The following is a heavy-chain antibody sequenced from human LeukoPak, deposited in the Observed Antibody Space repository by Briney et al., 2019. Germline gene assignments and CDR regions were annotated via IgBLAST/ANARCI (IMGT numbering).Heavy chain of an antibody. Sequence: PRGSLRLSCVASGFTFSSYWMSWVRQAPGKGLVWVSRINENGTSTNYADSVRGRFTISRDNAKNTLYLQMDTLRAEDTAVYYCARGGWPLDYWGQGTLVTVSS. V-gene: IGHV3-74*01. CDR2: INENGTST. D-gene: IGHD2-15*01. J-gene: IGHJ4*02. CDR3: ARGGWPLDY. CDR1: GFTFSSYW.